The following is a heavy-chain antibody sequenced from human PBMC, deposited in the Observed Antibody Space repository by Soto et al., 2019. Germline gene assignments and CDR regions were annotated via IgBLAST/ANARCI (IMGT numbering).Heavy chain of an antibody. J-gene: IGHJ5*02. CDR1: GFTFSDYY. V-gene: IGHV3-11*01. CDR2: ISSSGASR. D-gene: IGHD6-13*01. CDR3: VRGGWSSSGGIAAS. Sequence: LRLSCAASGFTFSDYYMSWIRQAPGMGLEWVSYISSSGASRHYADSVKGRFTISRDTAENSLSLQMNSLRAEDTALYYCVRGGWSSSGGIAASWGQGTLVTVAS.